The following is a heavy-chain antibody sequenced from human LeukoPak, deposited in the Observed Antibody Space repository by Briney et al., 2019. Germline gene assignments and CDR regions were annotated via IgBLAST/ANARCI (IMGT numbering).Heavy chain of an antibody. CDR3: ARHLGGYGYVWGGFDY. D-gene: IGHD3-16*01. CDR2: ISSSSSYI. J-gene: IGHJ4*02. V-gene: IGHV3-21*01. Sequence: GGSLRLSCAASGFTFSSYSMNWVRQAPGKGLEWVSSISSSSSYIYYADSVKGRFTISRDNAKNSLYLQMNSLRAEDTAVYYCARHLGGYGYVWGGFDYWGQGTLVTVSS. CDR1: GFTFSSYS.